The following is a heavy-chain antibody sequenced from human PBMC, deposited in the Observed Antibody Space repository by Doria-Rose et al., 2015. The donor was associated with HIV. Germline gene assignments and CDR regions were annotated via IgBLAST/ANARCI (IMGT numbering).Heavy chain of an antibody. CDR2: IFSDDER. D-gene: IGHD6-13*01. J-gene: IGHJ4*02. V-gene: IGHV2-26*01. Sequence: QVTLKESGPVLVKPTETLTLTCTVSGVSLSSPGMGVSWIRQPPRKALEWLANIFSDDERSYKTYLKSRLTISRGTSKSQVVLTMTDMDPVDTATYYCARIKSSRWYHKYYFDFWGQGTLVIVSA. CDR3: ARIKSSRWYHKYYFDF. CDR1: GVSLSSPGMG.